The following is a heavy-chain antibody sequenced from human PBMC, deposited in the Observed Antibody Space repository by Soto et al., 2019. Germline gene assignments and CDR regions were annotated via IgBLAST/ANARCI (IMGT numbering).Heavy chain of an antibody. V-gene: IGHV4-59*01. CDR3: ASSLRCSSTSCYVGYFDY. D-gene: IGHD2-2*01. CDR2: IYYSGST. CDR1: GGSISSYY. Sequence: PSETLSLTCTVSGGSISSYYWSWIRQPPGKGLEWIGYIYYSGSTNYNPSLKSRVTISVDTSKNQFSLKLSSVAAADTAVYYCASSLRCSSTSCYVGYFDYWGQGTLVTVSS. J-gene: IGHJ4*02.